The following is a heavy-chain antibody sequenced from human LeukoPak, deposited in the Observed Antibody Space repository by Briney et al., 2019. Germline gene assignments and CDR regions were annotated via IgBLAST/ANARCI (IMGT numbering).Heavy chain of an antibody. V-gene: IGHV4-4*02. CDR1: GGSISSSNW. CDR3: AKDDLYSSSSFFDY. Sequence: PSETLSLTCAVSGGSISSSNWWSWVRRPPGKGLEWIGEVYHSGSTNYNPSLKSRVTISVDKSKNQFSLKLSSVTAADTAVYYCAKDDLYSSSSFFDYWGQGTLVTVSS. CDR2: VYHSGST. D-gene: IGHD6-6*01. J-gene: IGHJ4*02.